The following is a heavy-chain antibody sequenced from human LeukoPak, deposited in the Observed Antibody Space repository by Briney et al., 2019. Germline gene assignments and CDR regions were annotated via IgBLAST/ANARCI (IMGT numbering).Heavy chain of an antibody. CDR3: ASRYCSGGSCASDAFDI. D-gene: IGHD2-15*01. J-gene: IGHJ3*02. Sequence: SETLSLTCAVYGGSFSGYYWSWIRQPPGKGLEWIGEISHSGSTNYNPSLKSRVTISVDTSKNQFSLKLSSVTAADTAVYYCASRYCSGGSCASDAFDIWGQGTMVTVSS. CDR1: GGSFSGYY. V-gene: IGHV4-34*01. CDR2: ISHSGST.